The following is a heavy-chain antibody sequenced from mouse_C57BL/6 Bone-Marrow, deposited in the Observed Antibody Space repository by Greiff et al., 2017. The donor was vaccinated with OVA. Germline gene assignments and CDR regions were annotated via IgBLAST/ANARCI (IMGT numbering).Heavy chain of an antibody. Sequence: VQLQQSGAELARPGASVKLSCKASGYTFTSYGISWVKQRTGQGLEWIGEIYPRSGNTYYNEKFKGKATLTADKSSSTAYMELRSLTSEDSAVYFCARSSGSSPPYFDYWGQGTTLTVSS. CDR1: GYTFTSYG. CDR3: ARSSGSSPPYFDY. D-gene: IGHD1-1*01. V-gene: IGHV1-81*01. J-gene: IGHJ2*01. CDR2: IYPRSGNT.